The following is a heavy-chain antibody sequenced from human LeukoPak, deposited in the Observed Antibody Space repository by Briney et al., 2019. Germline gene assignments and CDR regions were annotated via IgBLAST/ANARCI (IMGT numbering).Heavy chain of an antibody. CDR1: GFTFSSYA. D-gene: IGHD3-3*01. CDR2: ISGSGGST. Sequence: QSGGSLRLSCAASGFTFSSYAMSWVRQAPGKGLEWVSAISGSGGSTYYADSVKGRFTISRDNSKNTLYLQMNSLRAEDTAVYYCAKDFEYYDFWSGYRHTHDAFDIWGQGTMVTVSS. J-gene: IGHJ3*02. CDR3: AKDFEYYDFWSGYRHTHDAFDI. V-gene: IGHV3-23*01.